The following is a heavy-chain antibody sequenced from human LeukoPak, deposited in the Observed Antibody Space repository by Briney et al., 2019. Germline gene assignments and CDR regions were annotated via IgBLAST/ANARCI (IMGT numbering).Heavy chain of an antibody. J-gene: IGHJ3*02. CDR1: GFTFSSYA. D-gene: IGHD3-10*01. CDR3: AKDRVGSGSYSVDAFDI. Sequence: GGSLRLSCAASGFTFSSYAMSWVRQAPGKGLEWVSAISGSGGSTYCADSVKGRFTISRDNSKNTLYLQMNSLRAEDTAVYYCAKDRVGSGSYSVDAFDIWGQGTMVTVSS. V-gene: IGHV3-23*01. CDR2: ISGSGGST.